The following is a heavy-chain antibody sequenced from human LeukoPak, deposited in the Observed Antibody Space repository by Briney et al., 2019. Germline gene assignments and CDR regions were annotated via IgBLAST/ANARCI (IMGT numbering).Heavy chain of an antibody. V-gene: IGHV1-69*13. CDR1: GGPFSRYV. Sequence: SVKVSCKVSGGPFSRYVINWVRQAPGQGLEWMGGIIPSFGTATYAQKFKGRVTITADESTTTTYLALTSLRSEDTAVYYCARNGPALVTRYFDYWGQGTLVSVSS. CDR2: IIPSFGTA. J-gene: IGHJ4*02. D-gene: IGHD1-1*01. CDR3: ARNGPALVTRYFDY.